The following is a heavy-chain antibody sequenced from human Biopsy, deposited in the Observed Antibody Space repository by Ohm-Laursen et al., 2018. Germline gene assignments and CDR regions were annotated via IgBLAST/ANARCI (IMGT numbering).Heavy chain of an antibody. CDR1: GGSISSYF. Sequence: TLSLTCTVSGGSISSYFWSWIRQPPGEGLEWLGYIYYSGSTNYNPSLKSRVTISVDRSKNHFSLELSSVTAADTAVYYCARVGVGAPSIDYFDSWGQGTLVAVSS. CDR2: IYYSGST. CDR3: ARVGVGAPSIDYFDS. J-gene: IGHJ4*02. V-gene: IGHV4-59*12. D-gene: IGHD1-26*01.